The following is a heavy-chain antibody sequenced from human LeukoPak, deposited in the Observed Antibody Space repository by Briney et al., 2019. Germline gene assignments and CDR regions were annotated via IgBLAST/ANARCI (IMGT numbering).Heavy chain of an antibody. D-gene: IGHD3-22*01. J-gene: IGHJ4*02. Sequence: GGSLRLSCAASGFTFDDYAMHWVGQAPGRGLEWVSLISGDGDSTYYADSVKGRFTISRDNSKNSLYLQMNSLRSEDTALYYCAKYPTRRSDYDSSGYYFDYWGRGTLVTVSS. V-gene: IGHV3-43*02. CDR2: ISGDGDST. CDR1: GFTFDDYA. CDR3: AKYPTRRSDYDSSGYYFDY.